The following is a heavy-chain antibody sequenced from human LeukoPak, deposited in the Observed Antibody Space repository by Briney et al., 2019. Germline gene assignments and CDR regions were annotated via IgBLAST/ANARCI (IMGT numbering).Heavy chain of an antibody. CDR1: GGTFSSYA. J-gene: IGHJ4*02. Sequence: SVKVSCKASGGTFSSYAISWVRQAPGQGLEWMGRIIPIFGIANYAQKFQGRVTITADKSTSTAYIELSSLRSEDTAVYYCARERYYYDSSGYYYVDDDYWGQGTLGTVSS. CDR2: IIPIFGIA. CDR3: ARERYYYDSSGYYYVDDDY. V-gene: IGHV1-69*04. D-gene: IGHD3-22*01.